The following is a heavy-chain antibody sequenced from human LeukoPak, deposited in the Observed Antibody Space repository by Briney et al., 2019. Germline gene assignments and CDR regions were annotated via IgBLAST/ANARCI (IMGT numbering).Heavy chain of an antibody. J-gene: IGHJ5*02. Sequence: SETLSLTCTVSGGSISSTSYYWGWTRQPPGKGLEWIGSIYYSGSTYNNPSLKSRLTISVDTSKNQFSLKLTSVTAADTAVYYCARQEGRFCSSTTCSNWSDPWGQGTLVTVSS. CDR2: IYYSGST. CDR1: GGSISSTSYY. V-gene: IGHV4-39*01. D-gene: IGHD2-2*01. CDR3: ARQEGRFCSSTTCSNWSDP.